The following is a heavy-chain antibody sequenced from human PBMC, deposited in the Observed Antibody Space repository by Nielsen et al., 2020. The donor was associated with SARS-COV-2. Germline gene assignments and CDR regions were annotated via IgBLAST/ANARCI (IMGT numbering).Heavy chain of an antibody. D-gene: IGHD1-26*01. J-gene: IGHJ4*02. V-gene: IGHV3-23*01. CDR1: GFTFSSYA. Sequence: GESLKISCAASGFTFSSYAMSWVRQAPGKGLEWVSAISGSGGNTYYADSVKGRFTISRDNSKNTLYLQMNSLRAEDTAVYYCAKSLSHIGSGSYYWGQGTLVTVSS. CDR3: AKSLSHIGSGSYY. CDR2: ISGSGGNT.